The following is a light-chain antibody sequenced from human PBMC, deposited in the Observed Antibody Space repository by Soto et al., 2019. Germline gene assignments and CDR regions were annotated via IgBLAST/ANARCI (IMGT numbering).Light chain of an antibody. V-gene: IGKV3-20*01. J-gene: IGKJ1*01. CDR2: AAS. CDR3: QQYGSSPRT. Sequence: EIVLTQSPATLSLSPGERATLSCRASQSVSSSSLAWYQRKPGQPPMLIIYAASSRATGLPDRFSGSGSGTVFTLTISRVEPEDVAVYYCQQYGSSPRTFGQGTKLEIK. CDR1: QSVSSSS.